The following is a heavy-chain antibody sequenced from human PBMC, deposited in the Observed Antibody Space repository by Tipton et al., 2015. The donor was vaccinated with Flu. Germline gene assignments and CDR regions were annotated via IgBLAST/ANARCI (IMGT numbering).Heavy chain of an antibody. D-gene: IGHD1-1*01. CDR1: GGSISTTIYY. CDR2: IYYSGTT. Sequence: TLSLTCTVSGGSISTTIYYWGWVRQPPGKGLVWIGSIYYSGTTYYNPSLKSRVTISIDASKNQFSLDLTSLTAADTAVYYCARDLWNDRRAYYYYGVDVWGQGTTVTVPS. V-gene: IGHV4-39*07. J-gene: IGHJ6*02. CDR3: ARDLWNDRRAYYYYGVDV.